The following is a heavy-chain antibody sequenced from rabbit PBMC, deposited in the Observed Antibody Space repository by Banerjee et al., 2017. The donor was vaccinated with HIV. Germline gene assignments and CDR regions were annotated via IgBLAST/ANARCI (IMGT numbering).Heavy chain of an antibody. Sequence: QSLEESGGGLVKPGASLTLTCKASGFTLSSYWMSWVRQAPGKGLEWIGSISDGGVTYYASWVNGRFTISKTSSTTVTLQMTSLTAADTATYFCMTNYYTGGYGGDLWGPGTLVTVS. J-gene: IGHJ4*01. CDR1: GFTLSSYW. V-gene: IGHV1S40*01. D-gene: IGHD8-1*01. CDR3: MTNYYTGGYGGDL. CDR2: ISDGGVT.